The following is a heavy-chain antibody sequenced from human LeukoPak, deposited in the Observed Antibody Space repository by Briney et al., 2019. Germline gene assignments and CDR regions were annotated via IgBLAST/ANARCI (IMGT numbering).Heavy chain of an antibody. V-gene: IGHV4-38-2*02. D-gene: IGHD6-19*01. CDR2: IYHSGST. J-gene: IGHJ4*02. Sequence: SETLSLTCTVSGYSIGSGYYWGWIRQPPGKGLEWIGSIYHSGSTYYNPSLKSRVTISVDTSKNQFSLKLSSVTAADTAVYYGARARGGLVSGYFDYWGQGTLVTVSS. CDR3: ARARGGLVSGYFDY. CDR1: GYSIGSGYY.